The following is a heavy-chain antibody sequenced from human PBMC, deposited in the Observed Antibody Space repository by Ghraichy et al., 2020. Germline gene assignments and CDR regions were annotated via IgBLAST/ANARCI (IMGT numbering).Heavy chain of an antibody. Sequence: GGSLRLSCAASGYYFDIYTMDWVRQAPGKGLEWVSSIDGTSASKNYADSVQGRFTISRDNAKREMYLEMKNLRAEDTAIYYCARAHSSGHLYSLDVWGQGTLVTVSS. CDR3: ARAHSSGHLYSLDV. CDR1: GYYFDIYT. V-gene: IGHV3-21*01. J-gene: IGHJ4*02. D-gene: IGHD2-15*01. CDR2: IDGTSASK.